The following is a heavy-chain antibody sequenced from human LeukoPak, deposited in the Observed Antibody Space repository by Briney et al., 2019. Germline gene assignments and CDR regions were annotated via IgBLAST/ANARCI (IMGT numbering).Heavy chain of an antibody. CDR3: ARYAKAYGSSCDY. J-gene: IGHJ4*02. V-gene: IGHV5-10-1*01. CDR2: NDPGDSYT. CDR1: GYSFTTYW. D-gene: IGHD6-13*01. Sequence: GESPKISCKGSGYSFTTYWISWVRQMPGKVLEWMGRNDPGDSYTNYSPSFQGHVTIQADKPFSPASLHWTSLKASDTAMYYGARYAKAYGSSCDYWGQGTQVTVSS.